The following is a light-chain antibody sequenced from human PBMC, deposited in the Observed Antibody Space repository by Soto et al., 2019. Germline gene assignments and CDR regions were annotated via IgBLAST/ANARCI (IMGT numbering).Light chain of an antibody. CDR3: QTFNAVPT. V-gene: IGKV1-27*01. Sequence: DIQMTQSPSSLSASVGDRVTITCRASQAINNYLAWYQQKPGKVPTLLISAASTLQSGVPSRFSGSGSGTDFTLTISSLQPEDVATYYCQTFNAVPTFGGGNKVEI. J-gene: IGKJ4*01. CDR2: AAS. CDR1: QAINNY.